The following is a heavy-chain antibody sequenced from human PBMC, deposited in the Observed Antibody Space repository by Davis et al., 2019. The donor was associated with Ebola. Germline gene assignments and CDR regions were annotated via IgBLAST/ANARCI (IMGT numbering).Heavy chain of an antibody. CDR1: GYTFTGYY. CDR2: INPNSGGT. Sequence: AASVKVSCKASGYTFTGYYMHWVRQAPGQGLEWMGRINPNSGGTNYAQRFQGRVTMTRDTSISTAYMELSRLTSDDTAVYYCARAQFPTTSDHWGQGTLVTVSS. V-gene: IGHV1-2*06. J-gene: IGHJ4*02. CDR3: ARAQFPTTSDH. D-gene: IGHD1-1*01.